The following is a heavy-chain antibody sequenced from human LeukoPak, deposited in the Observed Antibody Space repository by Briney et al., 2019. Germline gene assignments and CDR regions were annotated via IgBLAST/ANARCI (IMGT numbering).Heavy chain of an antibody. J-gene: IGHJ4*02. D-gene: IGHD6-13*01. CDR2: IHHRGST. V-gene: IGHV4-38-2*02. Sequence: SETLSLTCTVSGYSISSGYYWGWIRQPPGKGLEYIGSIHHRGSTFYNPSLKSRVTISVDTSKNQFSLKLNSVTAADTAVYYCARALAYWGQGTLVTVSS. CDR3: ARALAY. CDR1: GYSISSGYY.